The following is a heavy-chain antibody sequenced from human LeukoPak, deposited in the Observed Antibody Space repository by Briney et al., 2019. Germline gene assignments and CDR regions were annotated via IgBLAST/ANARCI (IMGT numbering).Heavy chain of an antibody. CDR1: GASISSYF. J-gene: IGHJ3*02. CDR3: TRDRSALDT. V-gene: IGHV4-59*01. CDR2: ISNIGST. Sequence: TSSETLSLTCTVSGASISSYFWTWIRQSPGKGLEWIGYISNIGSTNYNPYLKSRVTISGDTSKNQFSLKLSSVTAADTAVYYCTRDRSALDTWGQGTMVTVSS.